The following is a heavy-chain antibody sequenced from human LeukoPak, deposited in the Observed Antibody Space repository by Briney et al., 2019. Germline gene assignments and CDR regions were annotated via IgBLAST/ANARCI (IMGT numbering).Heavy chain of an antibody. Sequence: PGRSLRLSCAASGFTFDDHAMYWVRQAPGKGLEWVSGINWDGSRIGYADAVKGRFTISRDNAKKSLYLQMSSLRTEDTALYYCARASYYYDTSGLGALDIWGQGTLVTVSS. V-gene: IGHV3-9*01. CDR1: GFTFDDHA. D-gene: IGHD3-22*01. CDR2: INWDGSRI. CDR3: ARASYYYDTSGLGALDI. J-gene: IGHJ3*02.